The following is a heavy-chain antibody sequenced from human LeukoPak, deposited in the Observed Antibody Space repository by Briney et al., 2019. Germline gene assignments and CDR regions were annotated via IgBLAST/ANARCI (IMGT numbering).Heavy chain of an antibody. J-gene: IGHJ4*02. D-gene: IGHD6-6*01. CDR3: ARLTRLSTSPDRYYLDY. Sequence: SETLSLTCAVYGGSFSGYYWSWIRQPPGKGLEWIGSIYYSGSTYYNPSLKSRVTISVDTSKNQFSLKLSSVTAADSAVYYCARLTRLSTSPDRYYLDYWGQGTLVTVSS. V-gene: IGHV4-34*01. CDR2: IYYSGST. CDR1: GGSFSGYY.